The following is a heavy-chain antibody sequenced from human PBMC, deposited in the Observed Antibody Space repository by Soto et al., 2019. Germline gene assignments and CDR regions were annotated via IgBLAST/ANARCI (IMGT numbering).Heavy chain of an antibody. CDR2: ISYDGSNK. CDR3: ARPTTAMAYYYYYYGMDV. V-gene: IGHV3-30-3*01. Sequence: QVQLVESGGGVVQPGRSLRLSCAASGFTFSSYAMHWVRQAPGKGLECVAVISYDGSNKYYADSVKGRFTISRDNSKNTXXLQMNSLRAEDTAVYYCARPTTAMAYYYYYYGMDVWGQGTTVTVSS. J-gene: IGHJ6*02. CDR1: GFTFSSYA. D-gene: IGHD5-18*01.